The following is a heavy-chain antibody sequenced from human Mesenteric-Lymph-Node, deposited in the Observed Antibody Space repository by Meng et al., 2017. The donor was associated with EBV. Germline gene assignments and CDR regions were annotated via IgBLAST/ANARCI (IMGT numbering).Heavy chain of an antibody. CDR2: IWHNGSKT. V-gene: IGHV3-33*01. CDR1: DFTVSSNG. Sequence: VVYAGWVFPPRRSLILFAGAADFTVSSNGWHWVRQAPGKGLEWVAVIWHNGSKTYYAESVEGRIIIFSNNSKNSLYLLMNSMRGENTGVYYGVGSGVVVATLDFWGQGTLVTVSS. J-gene: IGHJ4*02. CDR3: VGSGVVVATLDF. D-gene: IGHD2-15*01.